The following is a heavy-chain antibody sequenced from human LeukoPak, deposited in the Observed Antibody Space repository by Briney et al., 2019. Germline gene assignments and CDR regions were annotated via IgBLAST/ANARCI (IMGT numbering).Heavy chain of an antibody. J-gene: IGHJ4*02. D-gene: IGHD6-19*01. CDR2: VYYSGNT. CDR3: ARHLPGWYYFDY. Sequence: SESLSLTCTVSGGSISSSSSYWGWMRQPPGKGLEWVGSVYYSGNTYYNPSLESRVTVSVDTSKNQFSLKLSSVTAADTAVYYCARHLPGWYYFDYWGQGTRVTVSS. V-gene: IGHV4-39*01. CDR1: GGSISSSSSY.